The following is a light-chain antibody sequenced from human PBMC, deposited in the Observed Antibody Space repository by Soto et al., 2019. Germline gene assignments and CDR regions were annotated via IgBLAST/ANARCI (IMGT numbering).Light chain of an antibody. CDR3: CSYAGTFYV. Sequence: ALTQPRSVSGSPGQSVTISCTGTSSDFGGYNYVSWYQHHPGKAPKLMIYDVSERPSGVPDRFSGSKSGNTASLTISGLQAEDEPDYYCCSYAGTFYVFGTGTKVTVL. CDR2: DVS. CDR1: SSDFGGYNY. J-gene: IGLJ1*01. V-gene: IGLV2-11*01.